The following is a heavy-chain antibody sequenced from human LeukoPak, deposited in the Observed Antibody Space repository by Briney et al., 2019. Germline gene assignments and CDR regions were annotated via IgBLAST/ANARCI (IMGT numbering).Heavy chain of an antibody. V-gene: IGHV4-59*01. CDR2: IYYSGST. D-gene: IGHD3-22*01. CDR3: ARRPYDSSGYAYFDY. Sequence: SETLSLTCAVYGGSFSGYYWSWIRQPPGKGLEWIGYIYYSGSTNYNPSLKSRVTISVDTSKNQFSLKLSSVTAADTAVYYCARRPYDSSGYAYFDYWGQGTLVTVSS. J-gene: IGHJ4*02. CDR1: GGSFSGYY.